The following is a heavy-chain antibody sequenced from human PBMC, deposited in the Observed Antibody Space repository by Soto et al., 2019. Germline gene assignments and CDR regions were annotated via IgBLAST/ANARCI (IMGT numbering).Heavy chain of an antibody. V-gene: IGHV4-4*07. CDR3: ARSFEEPDHYRSSWYGYYYYYGMDV. CDR1: GGSISSYY. J-gene: IGHJ6*02. CDR2: IYTSGST. Sequence: SETLSLTCTVSGGSISSYYWSWIRQPAGKGLEWIGHIYTSGSTNYNPSLNSRVTMSVDTSKNQFSLKLSSVTAADTAVYYCARSFEEPDHYRSSWYGYYYYYGMDVWGQGTTVTVSS. D-gene: IGHD6-13*01.